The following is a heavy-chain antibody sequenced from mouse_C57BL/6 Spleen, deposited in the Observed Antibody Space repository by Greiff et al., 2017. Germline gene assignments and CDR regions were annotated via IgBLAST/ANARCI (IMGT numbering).Heavy chain of an antibody. V-gene: IGHV1-59*01. CDR3: ASNYGNAMDY. Sequence: QVQLKQPGAELVRPGTSVKLSCKASGYTFTSYWMHWVKQRPGQGLEWIGVIDPSDSYTNYNQKFKGKATLTVDTSSSTAYMQLSSLTSEDSAVYYCASNYGNAMDYWGQGTSVTVSS. J-gene: IGHJ4*01. CDR2: IDPSDSYT. D-gene: IGHD1-1*01. CDR1: GYTFTSYW.